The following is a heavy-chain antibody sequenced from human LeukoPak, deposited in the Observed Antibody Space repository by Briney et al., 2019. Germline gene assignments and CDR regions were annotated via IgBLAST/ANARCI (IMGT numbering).Heavy chain of an antibody. Sequence: GGSLRLSCAASGFTFRSQNMNWVRQAPGRGLEWVSFISGGSNTIYYADSVKGRFTISRDNAKNSLYLQMNSLRAEDTAVYYCAREIVGTAFDYWGQGTLVTVSS. V-gene: IGHV3-48*04. CDR2: ISGGSNTI. D-gene: IGHD1-26*01. CDR3: AREIVGTAFDY. J-gene: IGHJ4*02. CDR1: GFTFRSQN.